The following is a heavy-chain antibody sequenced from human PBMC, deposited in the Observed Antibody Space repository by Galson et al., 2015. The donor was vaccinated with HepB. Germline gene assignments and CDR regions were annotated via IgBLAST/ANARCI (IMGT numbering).Heavy chain of an antibody. CDR2: INHSGST. CDR3: AREGIVVVSYVSASAGGAFDI. V-gene: IGHV4-34*01. CDR1: GGSFSGCY. Sequence: LSLTCAVYGGSFSGCYWSWIRQPPGKGLEWIGEINHSGSTNYNPSLKSRVTISVDTSKNQFSLKLSSVTAADTAVYYCAREGIVVVSYVSASAGGAFDIWGQGTMVTVSS. J-gene: IGHJ3*02. D-gene: IGHD3-22*01.